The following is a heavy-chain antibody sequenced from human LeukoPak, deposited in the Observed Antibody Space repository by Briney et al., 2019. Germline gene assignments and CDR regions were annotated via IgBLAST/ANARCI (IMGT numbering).Heavy chain of an antibody. CDR2: IYYSGST. Sequence: SQTLSLTCTVSGGSISSSSYYCGWLREPPGKGLEWIGSIYYSGSTYYNPSLKSRVTISVDTSKNQFSLKLSSVTAADTAVYYCARHDTRLYDFWSGYPENYFDYWGQGTLVTVSS. CDR3: ARHDTRLYDFWSGYPENYFDY. V-gene: IGHV4-39*01. CDR1: GGSISSSSYY. D-gene: IGHD3-3*01. J-gene: IGHJ4*02.